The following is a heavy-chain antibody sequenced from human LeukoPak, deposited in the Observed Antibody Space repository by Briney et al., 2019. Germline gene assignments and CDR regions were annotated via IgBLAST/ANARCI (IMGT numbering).Heavy chain of an antibody. CDR1: GYSFTSYW. Sequence: GESLKISCKGSGYSFTSYWIGWVRQMPGKGLEWMGIICPGDSDTRYSPSFQGQVTISADKSISTAYQQWSSLKASGTAMYYCARSLVPAAISGFDYWGQGTLVTVSS. CDR2: ICPGDSDT. D-gene: IGHD2-2*02. CDR3: ARSLVPAAISGFDY. J-gene: IGHJ4*02. V-gene: IGHV5-51*01.